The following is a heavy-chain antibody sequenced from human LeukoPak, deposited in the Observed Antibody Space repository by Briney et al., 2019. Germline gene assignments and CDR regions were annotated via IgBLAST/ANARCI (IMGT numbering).Heavy chain of an antibody. J-gene: IGHJ6*02. CDR3: AKDIGRGTGGSGSYYYYYYGMDV. Sequence: GGSLRLSCAASGFTFDDYAMHWVRQAPGKGLEWVSGISWNSGSIGYADSVKGRFTISRDNAKNSLYLQMNSLRAEDTALYYCAKDIGRGTGGSGSYYYYYYGMDVWGQGTTVTVSS. CDR1: GFTFDDYA. V-gene: IGHV3-9*01. D-gene: IGHD3-10*01. CDR2: ISWNSGSI.